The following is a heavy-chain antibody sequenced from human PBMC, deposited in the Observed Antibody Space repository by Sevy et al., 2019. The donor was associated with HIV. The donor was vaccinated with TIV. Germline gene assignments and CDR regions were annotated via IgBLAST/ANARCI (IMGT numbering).Heavy chain of an antibody. J-gene: IGHJ6*02. Sequence: GGSLRLSCAASGFTFSSYAMSWLRQAPGKGLEWVSAISGSGGSTYYADSVKGRFTISRDNSKNTLYLQMNSLRAEDTAVYYCAKDQDYYDSSGYYPERLYYYGMDVWGQGTTVTVSS. CDR3: AKDQDYYDSSGYYPERLYYYGMDV. V-gene: IGHV3-23*01. CDR2: ISGSGGST. D-gene: IGHD3-22*01. CDR1: GFTFSSYA.